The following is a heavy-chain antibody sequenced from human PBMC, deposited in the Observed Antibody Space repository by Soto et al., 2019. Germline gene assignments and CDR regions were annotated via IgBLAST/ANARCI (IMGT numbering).Heavy chain of an antibody. J-gene: IGHJ5*02. CDR3: AHTAARGFGELLRGLNWFDP. CDR2: IYWDDDK. D-gene: IGHD3-10*01. CDR1: GFSLSTSGVG. Sequence: QITLKESGPTLVKPTQTLTLTCTFSGFSLSTSGVGVGWIRQPPGKALEWLALIYWDDDKRYSPSLKSRLTITQDTSKNQVVLTMTNMDPVDTATYYCAHTAARGFGELLRGLNWFDPWGQGTLVTVSS. V-gene: IGHV2-5*02.